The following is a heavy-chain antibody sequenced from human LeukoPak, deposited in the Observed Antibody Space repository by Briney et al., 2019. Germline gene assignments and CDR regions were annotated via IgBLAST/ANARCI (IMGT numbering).Heavy chain of an antibody. V-gene: IGHV3-30*02. CDR2: IRYDGSNK. Sequence: GGSLRLSCAASGFTFSTYGMYWVRQAPGKGLEWVAFIRYDGSNKYYADSVKGRFTISRDNSKNTLYLQMSSLRAEDTAVYYCAKDPHLGSSPIQYFDYWGQGTLVTVSS. J-gene: IGHJ4*02. CDR3: AKDPHLGSSPIQYFDY. CDR1: GFTFSTYG. D-gene: IGHD6-13*01.